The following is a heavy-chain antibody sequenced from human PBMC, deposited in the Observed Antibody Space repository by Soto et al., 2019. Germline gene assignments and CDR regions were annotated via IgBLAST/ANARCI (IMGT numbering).Heavy chain of an antibody. Sequence: QVQLVQSGAGVKKPGSSVKVSCKASGGTFSSYAISWVRQAPGQGLEWMGGIIPIFGTANYAQKFQGRVTITADESTSTAYMELSSLRSEDTAVYYCARDAAVAGPNYYYGMDVWGQGTTVTVSS. D-gene: IGHD6-19*01. CDR1: GGTFSSYA. J-gene: IGHJ6*02. CDR2: IIPIFGTA. V-gene: IGHV1-69*01. CDR3: ARDAAVAGPNYYYGMDV.